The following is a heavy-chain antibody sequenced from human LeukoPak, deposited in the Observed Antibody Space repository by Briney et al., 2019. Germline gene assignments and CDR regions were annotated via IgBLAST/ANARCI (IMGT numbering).Heavy chain of an antibody. D-gene: IGHD6-19*01. Sequence: GGSLRLSCTASGFTFGDYAMSWVRQAPGKGLEWVGSIRSKAYGGTTEYAASVKGRFSISRDDSKSIAYLQMNSLKTEDTAVYYCTRVGSGWYFDYWGQGTLVTVSS. V-gene: IGHV3-49*04. CDR3: TRVGSGWYFDY. CDR1: GFTFGDYA. J-gene: IGHJ4*02. CDR2: IRSKAYGGTT.